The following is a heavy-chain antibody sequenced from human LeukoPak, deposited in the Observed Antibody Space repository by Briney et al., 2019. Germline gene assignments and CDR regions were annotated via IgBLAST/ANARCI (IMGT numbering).Heavy chain of an antibody. Sequence: GASVKVSCKASGYTFTAYYMHWVRQAPGQGLEWMGWINPNSSGTNYAQKFQGRVTITRDTSITTAYMELSRLGSDDTAVYYCARDTSYYDKSLTYWGQGTLVTVSS. CDR3: ARDTSYYDKSLTY. CDR1: GYTFTAYY. V-gene: IGHV1-2*02. CDR2: INPNSSGT. D-gene: IGHD3-22*01. J-gene: IGHJ4*02.